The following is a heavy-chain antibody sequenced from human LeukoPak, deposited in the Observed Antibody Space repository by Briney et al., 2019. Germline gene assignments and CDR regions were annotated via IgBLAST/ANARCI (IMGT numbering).Heavy chain of an antibody. CDR1: GFTFSNYA. V-gene: IGHV3-23*01. CDR2: ISGSGTYS. J-gene: IGHJ4*02. D-gene: IGHD6-19*01. Sequence: GGSLRLSCAGSGFTFSNYAMIWVRQAPGKGLEWLSSISGSGTYSYYADSVKGRFTISRDNSRNTLFLQMDSLRGDDTAVHYCARRSGFNSGWTDYWGLGALVTVS. CDR3: ARRSGFNSGWTDY.